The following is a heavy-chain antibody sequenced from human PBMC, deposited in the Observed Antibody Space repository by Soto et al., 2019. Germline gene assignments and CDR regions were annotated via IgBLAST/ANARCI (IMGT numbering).Heavy chain of an antibody. CDR2: IFYTGTT. CDR1: GGSISYNSYY. V-gene: IGHV4-39*02. CDR3: ARIVVVVPVANV. D-gene: IGHD2-2*01. J-gene: IGHJ1*01. Sequence: SETLSLTCSVSGGSISYNSYYWGWIRQPPGKGLEWVGGIFYTGTTYYSPSLKDRVTISVDTSKNSFSLNLTSVTAADTAVYFCARIVVVVPVANVCGQGALVTVYS.